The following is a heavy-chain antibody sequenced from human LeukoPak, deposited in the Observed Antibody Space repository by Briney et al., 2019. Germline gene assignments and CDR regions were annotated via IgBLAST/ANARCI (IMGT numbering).Heavy chain of an antibody. CDR2: ISYDGSNK. V-gene: IGHV3-30*18. CDR1: GFTFSSYG. Sequence: GRTLRLSCAASGFTFSSYGMHWVRQAPGKGLEWVAVISYDGSNKYYADSVKGRFTISRDNSKNTPYLQMNSLRAEDTAVYYCANLDYWGQGTLVTVSS. CDR3: ANLDY. J-gene: IGHJ4*02.